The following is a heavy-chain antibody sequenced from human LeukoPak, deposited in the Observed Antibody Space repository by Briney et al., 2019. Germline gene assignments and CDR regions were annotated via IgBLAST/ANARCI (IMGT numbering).Heavy chain of an antibody. CDR1: GFTFSSYG. V-gene: IGHV3-23*01. J-gene: IGHJ4*02. D-gene: IGHD7-27*01. Sequence: GGALRLSCAASGFTFSSYGMSWVRQAPGKGLEWVSAISGSGGSTYYADSVKGRFTISRDNSKNTLYLQMNSLRAEDTAVHYCAKDLSAKLGFFDYWGQGTLVTVSS. CDR2: ISGSGGST. CDR3: AKDLSAKLGFFDY.